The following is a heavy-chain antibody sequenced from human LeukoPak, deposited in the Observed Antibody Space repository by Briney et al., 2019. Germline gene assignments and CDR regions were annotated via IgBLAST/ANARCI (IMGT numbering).Heavy chain of an antibody. CDR3: AREEAFQLEASLDQ. Sequence: GRSLRLSCAATGFTFGDFGMHWVRQAPGKGLEWVALIWKDGSDEFYADSVKGRFTIYRDNSRNTLSLQMNSLRGEDTAVYYCAREEAFQLEASLDQWGQGTLVTVSS. J-gene: IGHJ4*02. D-gene: IGHD3-3*01. CDR2: IWKDGSDE. CDR1: GFTFGDFG. V-gene: IGHV3-33*01.